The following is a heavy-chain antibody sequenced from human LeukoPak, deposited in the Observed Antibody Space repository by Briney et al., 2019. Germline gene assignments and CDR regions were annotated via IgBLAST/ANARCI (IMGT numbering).Heavy chain of an antibody. Sequence: PSETLSLTCSISDGSISSYYWNWIRQSPGKGLEWIGHIHYSGSTHYNPSLQSRVSISIDTSKKEFSLKLRSVTAVDTAVYYCARWGHFDTSGYFVVDYWGQGTLVTVSS. CDR3: ARWGHFDTSGYFVVDY. J-gene: IGHJ4*02. V-gene: IGHV4-59*01. CDR1: DGSISSYY. CDR2: IHYSGST. D-gene: IGHD6-19*01.